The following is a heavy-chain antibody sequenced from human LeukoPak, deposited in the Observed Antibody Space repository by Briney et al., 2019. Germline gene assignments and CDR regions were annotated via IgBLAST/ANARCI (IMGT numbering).Heavy chain of an antibody. J-gene: IGHJ4*02. CDR3: ARDLDTSGTIDY. CDR2: ISGSSTYI. D-gene: IGHD3-22*01. Sequence: GGSLRLSCAASGFTFSSSAMSWVRQAPGKGLEWVSSISGSSTYIYYADSVKGRFTVSRDNAKNSLYLQMNSLRAEDTAVYYCARDLDTSGTIDYWGQGTLVTVSS. CDR1: GFTFSSSA. V-gene: IGHV3-21*01.